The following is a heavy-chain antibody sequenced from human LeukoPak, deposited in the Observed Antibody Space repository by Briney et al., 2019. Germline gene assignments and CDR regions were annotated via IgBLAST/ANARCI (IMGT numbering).Heavy chain of an antibody. CDR2: ISAYNGNT. D-gene: IGHD6-19*01. CDR1: GYTFTSYG. Sequence: ASVTVSCKASGYTFTSYGISWVRPAPGQGLEWMGWISAYNGNTNYAQKLQGRVTMTTDTSTSTAYMELRSLGSDDTAVYYCARDRAVAGHFDYWGQGTLVTVSS. CDR3: ARDRAVAGHFDY. V-gene: IGHV1-18*01. J-gene: IGHJ4*02.